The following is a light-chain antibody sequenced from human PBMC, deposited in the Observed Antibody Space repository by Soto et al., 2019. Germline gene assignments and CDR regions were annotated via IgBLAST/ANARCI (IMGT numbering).Light chain of an antibody. Sequence: DIVMTQSPLSLPVTPGEPASISCRSSQSLLHSNGYNFLDWYLQKPGQSPKLLIYLGSNRASGVPDRFSGSGSGTDFTLKISRVEAEDVGVYYCMQALQPPGTSGHGTKVDIK. CDR3: MQALQPPGT. CDR1: QSLLHSNGYNF. CDR2: LGS. V-gene: IGKV2-28*01. J-gene: IGKJ3*01.